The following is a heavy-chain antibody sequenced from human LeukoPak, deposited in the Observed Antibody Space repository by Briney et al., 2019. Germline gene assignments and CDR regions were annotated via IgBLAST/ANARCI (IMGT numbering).Heavy chain of an antibody. V-gene: IGHV3-13*01. Sequence: GGSLRLSCAASGFTFSSYDMHWVRQATGKGLEWVSAIGTAGDTYYPGSVKGRFTISRENAKNSLYLQMNSLRAGDTAVYYCAKGVGYCSGGSCQQFDYWGQGTLVTVSS. J-gene: IGHJ4*02. CDR3: AKGVGYCSGGSCQQFDY. D-gene: IGHD2-15*01. CDR1: GFTFSSYD. CDR2: IGTAGDT.